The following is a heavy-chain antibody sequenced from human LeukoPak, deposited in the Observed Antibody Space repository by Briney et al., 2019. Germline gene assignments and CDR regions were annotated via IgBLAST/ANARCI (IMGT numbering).Heavy chain of an antibody. D-gene: IGHD6-13*01. V-gene: IGHV3-23*01. CDR2: ISGSGGST. CDR3: AKETSMRIAAATFDY. CDR1: GFPFSSYA. Sequence: GGSLRLSCAASGFPFSSYAMSWVRQAPGKGLEWVSAISGSGGSTYYADSVKGRFTISRDNSKNTLYLQMNSLRAEDTAVYYCAKETSMRIAAATFDYWGQGTLVTVSS. J-gene: IGHJ4*02.